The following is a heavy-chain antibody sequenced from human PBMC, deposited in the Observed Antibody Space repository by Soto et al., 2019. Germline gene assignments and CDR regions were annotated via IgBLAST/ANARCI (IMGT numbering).Heavy chain of an antibody. CDR2: ISYDGSNN. Sequence: QVQLVESGGGVVQPGRSLGLSCVASGFIFSRHAMHWVRQAPGKGLEWVAVISYDGSNNYFADSVKGRSTISRDKSKNMRCLQMPRLGREDTALYHCAKDKYDVGGSSDYGYYGMDVWGQATTVTVSS. V-gene: IGHV3-30*18. D-gene: IGHD2-15*01. CDR3: AKDKYDVGGSSDYGYYGMDV. CDR1: GFIFSRHA. J-gene: IGHJ6*02.